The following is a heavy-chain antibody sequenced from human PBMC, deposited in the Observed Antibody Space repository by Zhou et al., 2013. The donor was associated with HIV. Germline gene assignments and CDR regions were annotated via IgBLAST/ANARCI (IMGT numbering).Heavy chain of an antibody. CDR3: AREGATNSYCSGGSCPEGWFDP. V-gene: IGHV1-69*04. D-gene: IGHD2-15*01. CDR1: GGTFSSYA. J-gene: IGHJ5*02. CDR2: IIPILGIA. Sequence: QVQLVQSGAEVKKPGSSVKVSCKASGGTFSSYAISWVRQAPGQGLEWMGRIIPILGIANYAQKFQGRVTITADKSTSTAYMELSSLRSEDTAVYYCAREGATNSYCSGGSCPEGWFDPWGQGTLVTVSS.